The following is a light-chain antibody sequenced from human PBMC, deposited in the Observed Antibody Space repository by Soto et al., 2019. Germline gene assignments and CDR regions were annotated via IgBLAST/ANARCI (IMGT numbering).Light chain of an antibody. CDR2: GAS. V-gene: IGKV3-15*01. J-gene: IGKJ4*01. Sequence: EVVMTQSPATLSVSPGERATLSCRASQSVSTNLAWYQQKPGQAPRLLIYGASTRATGIPARFSGSGSGTDFTLTVNSLEPEDFAVYYCQQRRNWPLTFGGGTKVDI. CDR3: QQRRNWPLT. CDR1: QSVSTN.